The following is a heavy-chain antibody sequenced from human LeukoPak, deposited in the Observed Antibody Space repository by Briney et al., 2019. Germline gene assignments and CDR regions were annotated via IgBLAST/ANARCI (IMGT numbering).Heavy chain of an antibody. D-gene: IGHD5-24*01. J-gene: IGHJ4*02. CDR1: GFTLSNYG. V-gene: IGHV3-33*03. CDR3: AIARDGYNYGHH. Sequence: GGSLRLSCVGSGFTLSNYGMHWVRQGPGKVLEWVALIWYDGSRKFYSDSVRGRFTISRDNSKNTLYLEMDSLRDEDTAKYYCAIARDGYNYGHHWGQGTLVTVSP. CDR2: IWYDGSRK.